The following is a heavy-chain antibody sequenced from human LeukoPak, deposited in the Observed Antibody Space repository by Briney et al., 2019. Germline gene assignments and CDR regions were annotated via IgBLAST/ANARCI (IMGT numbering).Heavy chain of an antibody. CDR3: ARCIAAALNWFDP. CDR1: GGSISSSSYY. V-gene: IGHV4-39*01. D-gene: IGHD6-13*01. Sequence: SETLSLTCTVSGGSISSSSYYCGWIRQPPGKGLEWIGSIYYSGSTYYNPSLKSRVTISVDTSKNQFSLKLSSVTAADTAVYYCARCIAAALNWFDPWGQGTPVTVSS. J-gene: IGHJ5*02. CDR2: IYYSGST.